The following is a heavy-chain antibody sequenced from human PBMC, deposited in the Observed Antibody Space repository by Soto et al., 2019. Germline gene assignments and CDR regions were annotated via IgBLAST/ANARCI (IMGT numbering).Heavy chain of an antibody. CDR2: IYSGGST. J-gene: IGHJ1*01. CDR1: GFTVSSNY. V-gene: IGHV3-66*01. CDR3: ARDTGGTPYFQH. Sequence: EVQLVESGGGLVQPGGSLRLSCAASGFTVSSNYMSWVRQASGKGLEWVSVIYSGGSTYYADSVKGRFTISRDNSKNTLYLQMNSLRAEDTAVYYCARDTGGTPYFQHWGQGTLVTVSS.